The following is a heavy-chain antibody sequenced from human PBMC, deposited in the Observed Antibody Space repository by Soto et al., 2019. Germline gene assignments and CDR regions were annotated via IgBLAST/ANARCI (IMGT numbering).Heavy chain of an antibody. Sequence: TLTLTCTFSGFSLSTSGMCVSWIRQPPGKALEWLALIDWDDDKYYSTSLKTRLTISKDTSKNQVVLTMTNMDPVDTATYYCARIPYDFWSGTYYYYGMDVWGQGTTVTVSS. J-gene: IGHJ6*02. CDR3: ARIPYDFWSGTYYYYGMDV. D-gene: IGHD3-3*01. CDR1: GFSLSTSGMC. CDR2: IDWDDDK. V-gene: IGHV2-70*01.